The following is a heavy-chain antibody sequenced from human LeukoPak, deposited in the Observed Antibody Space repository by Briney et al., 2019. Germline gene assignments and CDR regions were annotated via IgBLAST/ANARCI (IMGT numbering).Heavy chain of an antibody. D-gene: IGHD3-10*01. J-gene: IGHJ4*02. CDR1: GGSVSSDNSY. Sequence: ASETLSLTCTVSGGSVSSDNSYWNWIRQPAGKGLEWIGRIYADGDSTYNPSLKSRVTISVDTSKNPLSLRLTSMTAADTAVYYCARGYYYRTWGQGTLVTVSS. CDR2: IYADGDS. V-gene: IGHV4-61*02. CDR3: ARGYYYRT.